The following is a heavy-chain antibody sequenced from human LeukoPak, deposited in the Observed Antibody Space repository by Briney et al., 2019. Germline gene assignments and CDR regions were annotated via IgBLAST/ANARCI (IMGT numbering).Heavy chain of an antibody. V-gene: IGHV1-2*02. D-gene: IGHD1-26*01. J-gene: IGHJ3*02. Sequence: ASVKVSCKTSGYIFTDYYIQWVRQAPGQGLEWMGWINPKTGGITYAQKFQGRVTMTGDTSISTAYMELNSLTSDDTAMYFCARVRSSGTYFDACDIFGQGTMVTVSS. CDR1: GYIFTDYY. CDR2: INPKTGGI. CDR3: ARVRSSGTYFDACDI.